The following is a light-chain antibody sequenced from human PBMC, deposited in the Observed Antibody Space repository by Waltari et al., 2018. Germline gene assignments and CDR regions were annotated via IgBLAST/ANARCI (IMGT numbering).Light chain of an antibody. J-gene: IGKJ1*01. V-gene: IGKV3-15*01. CDR3: QQYDYWPT. CDR2: GAS. Sequence: ERVMTQSPATLSVSPGERATLSCRASQSVSSNLAWYQQKFGQAPRLLIYGASTRATGIPARFSGSGSGTEVTLTISSLQSEDFAVYYCQQYDYWPTFGQGTKVEIK. CDR1: QSVSSN.